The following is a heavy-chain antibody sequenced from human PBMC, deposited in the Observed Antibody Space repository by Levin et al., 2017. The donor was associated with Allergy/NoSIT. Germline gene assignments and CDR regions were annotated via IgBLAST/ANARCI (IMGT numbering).Heavy chain of an antibody. V-gene: IGHV3-15*01. Sequence: GGSLRLSCATSGFSIAGAWMTWIRQAPGKGLEWVGRIKSKASGGTADYAAAVNDRFIISRDDSPSTLYLQMNSLSTEDTAVYYCNTCLMRGTMNDYWGQGTQVTVSS. J-gene: IGHJ4*02. CDR3: NTCLMRGTMNDY. CDR1: GFSIAGAW. D-gene: IGHD2-2*01. CDR2: IKSKASGGTA.